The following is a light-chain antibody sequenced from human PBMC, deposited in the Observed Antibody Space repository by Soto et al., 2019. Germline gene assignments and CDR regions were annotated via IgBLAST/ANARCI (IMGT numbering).Light chain of an antibody. J-gene: IGLJ1*01. V-gene: IGLV2-14*01. Sequence: QPALTQPAGGSVSPGQSITISCSGTNGDVGGCNYVSWYQQHPGKAPKRMIYEVTKRPPGVSNRCSCAKSRHPASLTISGRQPEDEADYYCSPYTSRSTLAVFGSGPKVTVL. CDR1: NGDVGGCNY. CDR2: EVT. CDR3: SPYTSRSTLAV.